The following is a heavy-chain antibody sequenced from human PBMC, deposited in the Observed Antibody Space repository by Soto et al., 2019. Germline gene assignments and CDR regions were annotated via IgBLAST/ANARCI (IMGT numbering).Heavy chain of an antibody. CDR1: SFTFSSYA. D-gene: IGHD3-16*02. CDR2: ISYDGSDK. Sequence: EQLVESGGGVVQPGRSLRLSCAASSFTFSSYAMHWVRQAPGKGLEWVAVISYDGSDKYHADSVKGRFTISRDNSKNTLNLQMNSLRADDTAVYYCAKALGELSPESYDYWGQGTLITVSS. V-gene: IGHV3-30*18. CDR3: AKALGELSPESYDY. J-gene: IGHJ4*02.